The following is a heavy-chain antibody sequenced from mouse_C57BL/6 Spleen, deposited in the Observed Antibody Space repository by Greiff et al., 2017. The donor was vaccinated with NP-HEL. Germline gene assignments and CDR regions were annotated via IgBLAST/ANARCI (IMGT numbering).Heavy chain of an antibody. CDR1: GYTFTSYW. CDR3: AREERLLRSFAY. D-gene: IGHD1-1*01. V-gene: IGHV1-50*01. Sequence: VQLQQSGAELVKPGASVKLSCKASGYTFTSYWMQWVKQRPGQGLEWIGEIDPSDSYTNYNQKFKGKATLTVDTSSSTAYMQLSSLTSEDSAVFYCAREERLLRSFAYWGQGTLVTVSA. CDR2: IDPSDSYT. J-gene: IGHJ3*01.